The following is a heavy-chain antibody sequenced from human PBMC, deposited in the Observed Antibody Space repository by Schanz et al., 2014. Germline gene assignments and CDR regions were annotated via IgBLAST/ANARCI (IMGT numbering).Heavy chain of an antibody. D-gene: IGHD3-22*01. V-gene: IGHV1-69*08. CDR1: GGTFSSDT. J-gene: IGHJ5*02. CDR2: IVPIAGIT. CDR3: AREVGLYDRGWFDP. Sequence: QVHLVQSGAEVKKPGSSVNVSCKASGGTFSSDTFSWVRQAPGQGLEWMGRIVPIAGITNYAQRFQGRVTITADKSSDTAYMELSSLRSEDTAVYYCAREVGLYDRGWFDPWGQGTLVTVSS.